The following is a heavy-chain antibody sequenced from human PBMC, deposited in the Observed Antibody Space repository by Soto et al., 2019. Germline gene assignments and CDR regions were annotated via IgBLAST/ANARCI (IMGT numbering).Heavy chain of an antibody. D-gene: IGHD3-16*01. Sequence: GGSLRLSCAASGFTFSTYTMNWVRQAPGKGLEWVSAISSGGTTTNYAASVKGRFTISRDNSKSALYLQMNGLRAEDTAVYYCAKTGGVAAPDYWGQGTLVTVSS. CDR3: AKTGGVAAPDY. CDR1: GFTFSTYT. V-gene: IGHV3-23*01. J-gene: IGHJ4*02. CDR2: ISSGGTTT.